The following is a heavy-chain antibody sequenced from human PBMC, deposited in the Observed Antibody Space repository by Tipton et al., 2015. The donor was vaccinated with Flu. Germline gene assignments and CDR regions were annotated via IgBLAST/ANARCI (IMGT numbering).Heavy chain of an antibody. D-gene: IGHD1-1*01. Sequence: TLSLTCSVSGDSIGYPYYWGWIRQAPGKGLEWIGNIHRSGNTYHNPSLKSRVTMSVDSSKNQFSLTLGSVTAADTAVYFCAGDSNINWFFDWGQGTLVTVSS. J-gene: IGHJ1*01. V-gene: IGHV4-38-2*02. CDR3: AGDSNINWFFD. CDR1: GDSIGYPYY. CDR2: IHRSGNT.